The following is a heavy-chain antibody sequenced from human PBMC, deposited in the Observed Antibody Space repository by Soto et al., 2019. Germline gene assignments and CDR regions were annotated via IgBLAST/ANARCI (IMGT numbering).Heavy chain of an antibody. J-gene: IGHJ6*02. D-gene: IGHD6-13*01. V-gene: IGHV3-30-3*01. Sequence: QVQLVESGGGVVQPGRSLRLSCAASGFTFSSYAMHWVRQAPGKGLEWVAVISYDGSNKYYADSVKGRFTISRDNSKNTLYLQMNSLSAEDTAVYYCERDRTAAAGTLQRTYSYYGMDVWGQGTTVTVSS. CDR3: ERDRTAAAGTLQRTYSYYGMDV. CDR1: GFTFSSYA. CDR2: ISYDGSNK.